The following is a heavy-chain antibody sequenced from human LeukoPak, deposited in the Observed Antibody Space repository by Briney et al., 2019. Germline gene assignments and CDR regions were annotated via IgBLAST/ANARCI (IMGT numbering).Heavy chain of an antibody. Sequence: PGGSLRLPCAASGFTFSSYAMSWVRQAPGKGLGWVSAISGSGGSTYYADSVKGRFTISRDNSKNTLYLQMNSLRAEDTAVYYCATPYSGSYYSPDYWGQGTLVTVSS. J-gene: IGHJ4*02. V-gene: IGHV3-23*01. CDR1: GFTFSSYA. CDR3: ATPYSGSYYSPDY. CDR2: ISGSGGST. D-gene: IGHD1-26*01.